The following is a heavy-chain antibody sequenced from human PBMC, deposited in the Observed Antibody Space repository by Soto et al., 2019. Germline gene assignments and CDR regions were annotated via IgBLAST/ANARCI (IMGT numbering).Heavy chain of an antibody. D-gene: IGHD3-22*01. Sequence: GGSLRLSCAASGFTFSSYAMSWVRQAPGKGLEWVSAISGSGGSTYYADSVKGRFTISRDNSKNTLYLQMNSLIAEDTAVYYCAKSSDYYDSPWAPNRYFDYWGQGTLVTVSA. CDR3: AKSSDYYDSPWAPNRYFDY. J-gene: IGHJ4*02. CDR1: GFTFSSYA. CDR2: ISGSGGST. V-gene: IGHV3-23*01.